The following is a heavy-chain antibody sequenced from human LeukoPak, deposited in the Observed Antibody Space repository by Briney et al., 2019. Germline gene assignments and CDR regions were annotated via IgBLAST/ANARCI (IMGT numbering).Heavy chain of an antibody. CDR2: IYHSGST. CDR1: GYSISSGYY. V-gene: IGHV4-38-2*02. J-gene: IGHJ5*02. D-gene: IGHD6-19*01. Sequence: SETLSLTCTVSGYSISSGYYWGWIRQPPGKGLEWIGSIYHSGSTYYNPSLKSRVTISVDTSKNQFSLKVSTVTAADTAVYYCARLDSGWQYNWFDPWGQGTLVTVSS. CDR3: ARLDSGWQYNWFDP.